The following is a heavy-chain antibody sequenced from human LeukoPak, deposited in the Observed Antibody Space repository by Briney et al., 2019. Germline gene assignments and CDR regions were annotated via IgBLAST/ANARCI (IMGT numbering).Heavy chain of an antibody. J-gene: IGHJ4*02. CDR1: GYSFTSDW. CDR3: ARGGITRSAPFDY. D-gene: IGHD1-14*01. V-gene: IGHV5-51*01. Sequence: PGESLKISCKGSGYSFTSDWISWVRQMPGKGLEWMGIIYPGDSETRYSPSFQDQVTISADKSISTAYLQWSSLKASDTTMYYCARGGITRSAPFDYWGQGALVTVSS. CDR2: IYPGDSET.